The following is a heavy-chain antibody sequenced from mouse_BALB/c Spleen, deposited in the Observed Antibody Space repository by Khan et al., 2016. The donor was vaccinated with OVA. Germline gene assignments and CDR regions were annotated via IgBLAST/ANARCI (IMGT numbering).Heavy chain of an antibody. CDR3: ARPPYYSYTLAH. D-gene: IGHD2-10*01. Sequence: QIQLVQSGPELKKPGETVKISCKASGYTFTNYGMNWVKQSPGKALKWMGWINTYTGEPTYADDFKGRFAFSLENSASPAYLQINNLKNEDTATYFWARPPYYSYTLAHWGQGTSVTVSS. J-gene: IGHJ4*01. CDR1: GYTFTNYG. CDR2: INTYTGEP. V-gene: IGHV9-3-1*01.